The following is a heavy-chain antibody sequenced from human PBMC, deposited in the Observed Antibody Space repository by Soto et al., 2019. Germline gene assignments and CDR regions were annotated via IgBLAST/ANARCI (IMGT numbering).Heavy chain of an antibody. V-gene: IGHV4-34*01. CDR1: GGSFSGHY. J-gene: IGHJ5*01. CDR3: ARGTAGYSGSWYVS. D-gene: IGHD6-13*01. CDR2: IIPSGST. Sequence: SETLSLTCAVYGGSFSGHYCSWVRQPPGKGLEWIGEIIPSGSTNYNPSLKSRVTISVDTSKNQFSLKLSSVTAADTAVYYCARGTAGYSGSWYVSWGQGTLVTVSS.